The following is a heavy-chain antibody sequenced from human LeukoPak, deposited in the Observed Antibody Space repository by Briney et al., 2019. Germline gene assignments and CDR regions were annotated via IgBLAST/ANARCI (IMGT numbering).Heavy chain of an antibody. J-gene: IGHJ6*02. CDR1: GFTLRDYN. Sequence: GGSLRLSCAPSGFTLRDYNVKWVRQARGGGREGVSYITNGGITIHHADSVKGRFTISRDNAKKTLYLQMNSLRAEDTAVYYCARSIGLTGGGVDVWGQGTTVS. D-gene: IGHD3-9*01. CDR3: ARSIGLTGGGVDV. CDR2: ITNGGITI. V-gene: IGHV3-11*01.